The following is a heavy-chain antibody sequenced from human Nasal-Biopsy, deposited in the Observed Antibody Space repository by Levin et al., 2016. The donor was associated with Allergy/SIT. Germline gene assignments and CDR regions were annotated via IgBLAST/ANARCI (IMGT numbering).Heavy chain of an antibody. CDR2: IFSNDEK. V-gene: IGHV2-26*01. Sequence: SGPTLVKPTETLTLTCTVSGFSLSNGRMGVSWIRQPPGKALEWLAHIFSNDEKSYRKSLKNRLTISKDTSNQVVLTMTNMDPVDTATYYCVRIVWQQLAPNWFDPWGQGTLVTVSS. CDR1: GFSLSNGRMG. J-gene: IGHJ5*02. CDR3: VRIVWQQLAPNWFDP. D-gene: IGHD6-13*01.